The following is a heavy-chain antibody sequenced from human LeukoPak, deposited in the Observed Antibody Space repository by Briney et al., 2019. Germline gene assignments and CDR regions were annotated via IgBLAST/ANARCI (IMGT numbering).Heavy chain of an antibody. V-gene: IGHV3-49*04. D-gene: IGHD3-16*01. Sequence: PGGSLRLSCTASGFTFGDYAMSWVRQAPGKGLEWVGFIRSKGNGGTTEYAASVQGRFTISRDDSKSIAYLQMNSLKTEDTAVYYCARRGGISPLDYWGQGTLVTVSS. J-gene: IGHJ4*02. CDR3: ARRGGISPLDY. CDR1: GFTFGDYA. CDR2: IRSKGNGGTT.